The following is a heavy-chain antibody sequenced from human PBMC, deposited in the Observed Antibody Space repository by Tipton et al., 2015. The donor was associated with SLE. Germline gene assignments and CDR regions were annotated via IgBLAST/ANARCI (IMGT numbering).Heavy chain of an antibody. J-gene: IGHJ4*02. Sequence: SLRLSCAGSGFTFSDSWLSWVRQAPGKGLEWVANINQDGSDIYYVDSVKGRFTISKDNAKNSVSLQMNSLRVEDTAIYYCARAVAPRLRSPVNYFDYWGQGTLVTVSS. CDR1: GFTFSDSW. D-gene: IGHD5-12*01. V-gene: IGHV3-7*01. CDR3: ARAVAPRLRSPVNYFDY. CDR2: INQDGSDI.